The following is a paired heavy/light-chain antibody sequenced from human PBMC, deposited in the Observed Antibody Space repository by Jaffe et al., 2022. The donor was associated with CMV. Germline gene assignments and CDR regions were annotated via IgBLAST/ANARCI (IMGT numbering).Light chain of an antibody. CDR2: KAS. CDR3: QQYSTHSPLT. CDR1: QSVGSY. V-gene: IGKV1-5*03. Sequence: DIQMTQSPSTLPASVGDRVTITCRASQSVGSYMAWYQQKPGKAPNLLIYKASSLESGVPSRFSGSGSGTEFTLTISSLQPDDFATYYCQQYSTHSPLTFGGGTKVDIK. J-gene: IGKJ4*01.
Heavy chain of an antibody. Sequence: QVTLRESGPALVKPTQTLTLTCTFSGFSLSTSGMCVSWIRQPPGKALEWLAVIDWDGDKDFSTSLKTRLTISKDTSKNQVVLTMTNMDPADTATYYCARMTYYYYYAMDVWGQGTTVTVSS. J-gene: IGHJ6*02. CDR1: GFSLSTSGMC. CDR2: IDWDGDK. V-gene: IGHV2-70*01. CDR3: ARMTYYYYYAMDV.